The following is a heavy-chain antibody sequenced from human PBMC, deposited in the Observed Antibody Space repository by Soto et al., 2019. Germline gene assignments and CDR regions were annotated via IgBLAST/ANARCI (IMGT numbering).Heavy chain of an antibody. D-gene: IGHD2-21*02. J-gene: IGHJ4*02. V-gene: IGHV3-33*06. CDR3: VKDHCGGDCYSDPYFDN. CDR2: IWFDGSEK. Sequence: QVQLVESGGGVVQPGRSLRLSCAASGFGFTTYGMHWVRQAPGKGLEWVAVIWFDGSEKYYGESVKGRFTISRDNSKNTVYLEMNSLRVEDTAMYFCVKDHCGGDCYSDPYFDNWGQGTLVTVSS. CDR1: GFGFTTYG.